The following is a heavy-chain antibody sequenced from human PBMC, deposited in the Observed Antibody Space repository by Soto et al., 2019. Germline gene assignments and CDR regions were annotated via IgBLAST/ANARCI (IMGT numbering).Heavy chain of an antibody. CDR3: ARNPAVDTAMVITGDYYYYGMDV. V-gene: IGHV1-69*13. CDR2: IIPIFGTA. J-gene: IGHJ6*02. Sequence: ASVKVSCKASGGTFSSYAISWVRQAPGQGLEWMGGIIPIFGTANYAQKFQGRVTITADESTSTAYMELSSLRSEDTAVYYCARNPAVDTAMVITGDYYYYGMDVWGQGTTVTVSS. D-gene: IGHD5-18*01. CDR1: GGTFSSYA.